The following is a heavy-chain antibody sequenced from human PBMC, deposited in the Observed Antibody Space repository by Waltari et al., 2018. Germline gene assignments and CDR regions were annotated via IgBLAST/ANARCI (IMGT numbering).Heavy chain of an antibody. CDR3: ARDGPYVSSCYCGY. J-gene: IGHJ4*02. Sequence: VQLVQSGTGLMKPGASVKVSCTSSGYTFTSYALNWVRQPPGQGLEGMGWINPTTGNPTYAQGFTARFVFSLDTSVSTAYLQISIIKAEDTAVYSCARDGPYVSSCYCGYWGQGTLVTVSS. V-gene: IGHV7-4-1*02. CDR2: INPTTGNP. D-gene: IGHD3-22*01. CDR1: GYTFTSYA.